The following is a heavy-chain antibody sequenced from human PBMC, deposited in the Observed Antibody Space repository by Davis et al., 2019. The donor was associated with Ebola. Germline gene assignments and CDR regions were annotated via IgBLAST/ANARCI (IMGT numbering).Heavy chain of an antibody. D-gene: IGHD2-2*01. CDR1: GFTFDDHA. V-gene: IGHV3-9*01. CDR3: AKGRYQLLLSPGMDV. Sequence: SLKISCAASGFTFDDHAMHWVRQAPGKGLEWVAGISWNSNTINYGDSVKGRFTISRDNAKNSLYLQMNSLRGEDTALYYCAKGRYQLLLSPGMDVWGQGTTVTVSS. J-gene: IGHJ6*02. CDR2: ISWNSNTI.